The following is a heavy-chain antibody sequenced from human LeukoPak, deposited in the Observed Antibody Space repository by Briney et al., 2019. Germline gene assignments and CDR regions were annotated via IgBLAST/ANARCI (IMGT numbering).Heavy chain of an antibody. CDR1: GYTFTGYY. CDR2: INPNSGGT. CDR3: ARYTSGWPFDY. V-gene: IGHV1-2*02. Sequence: VASVKVSCTASGYTFTGYYIHWVRQAPGQGLDWMGWINPNSGGTNSAQKFQGRVTMTRDPSISTAYMELSRLTSDDTAVYYCARYTSGWPFDYWGQGTLVSVSS. J-gene: IGHJ4*02. D-gene: IGHD6-19*01.